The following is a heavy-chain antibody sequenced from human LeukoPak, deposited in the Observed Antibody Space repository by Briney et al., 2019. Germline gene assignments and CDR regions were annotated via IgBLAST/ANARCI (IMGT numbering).Heavy chain of an antibody. CDR2: IYQSGST. CDR3: GRSVRAAAGTWFDP. CDR1: GGSISRDGYS. V-gene: IGHV4-30-2*06. D-gene: IGHD6-13*01. J-gene: IGHJ5*02. Sequence: PSETLSLTCAVSGGSISRDGYSWSWIRQSPGRGLEWIGYIYQSGSTHYNPSLRRRATITVDRSKSQFSLNLSSVTAADTAVYYCGRSVRAAAGTWFDPWGQGTLVTVSS.